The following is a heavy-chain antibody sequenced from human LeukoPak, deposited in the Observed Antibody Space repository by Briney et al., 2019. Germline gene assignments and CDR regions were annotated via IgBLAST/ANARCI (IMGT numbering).Heavy chain of an antibody. CDR1: GGSISSGGYY. CDR3: ARGNAHPKPYYYYYYGMDV. J-gene: IGHJ6*02. Sequence: SQTLSLTCTVSGGSISSGGYYWSWIRQHPGQGLEWIGEINHSGSTNYNPSLKSRVTISVDTSKNQFSLKLSSVAAADTAVYYCARGNAHPKPYYYYYYGMDVWGQGTTVTVSS. CDR2: INHSGST. V-gene: IGHV4-31*03.